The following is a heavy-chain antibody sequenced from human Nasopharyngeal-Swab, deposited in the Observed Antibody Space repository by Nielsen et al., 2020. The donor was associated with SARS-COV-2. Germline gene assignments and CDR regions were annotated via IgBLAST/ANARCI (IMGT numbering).Heavy chain of an antibody. Sequence: PGKGLEWIGYIYYSGSTYYNPSLKSRVTISVDTSKNQFSLKLSSVTAADTAVYYCARGRKQQLVLRWLDPWGQGTLVTVSS. D-gene: IGHD6-13*01. J-gene: IGHJ5*02. CDR2: IYYSGST. CDR3: ARGRKQQLVLRWLDP. V-gene: IGHV4-31*02.